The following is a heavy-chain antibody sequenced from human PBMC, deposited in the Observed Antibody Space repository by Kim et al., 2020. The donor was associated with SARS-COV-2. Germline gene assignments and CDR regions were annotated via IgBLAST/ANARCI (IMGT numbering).Heavy chain of an antibody. Sequence: GGSLRLSCAASGFAFSDYYMSWIRQAPGKGLEWISYISGGTGYTNYADSVKGRFTISRDTAKNSLYLQMNTLRAEDTAVYYCARGGRVPYGGYGYWGQGTLVTVSS. CDR1: GFAFSDYY. V-gene: IGHV3-11*05. D-gene: IGHD5-12*01. CDR3: ARGGRVPYGGYGY. J-gene: IGHJ4*02. CDR2: ISGGTGYT.